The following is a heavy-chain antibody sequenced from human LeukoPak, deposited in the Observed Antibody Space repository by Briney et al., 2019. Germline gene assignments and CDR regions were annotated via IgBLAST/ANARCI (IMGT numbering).Heavy chain of an antibody. Sequence: PGGSLRLSCAASGFTFSRHGMHWVRQAPGKGLEWVTSIYYDGSNEDYADSVKGRFTISRDNSKSTLYLQMNSLRAEDTALYSCAKDALPDTYYFDFWGQGALVTVSS. CDR3: AKDALPDTYYFDF. V-gene: IGHV3-30*02. J-gene: IGHJ4*02. CDR1: GFTFSRHG. CDR2: IYYDGSNE. D-gene: IGHD2/OR15-2a*01.